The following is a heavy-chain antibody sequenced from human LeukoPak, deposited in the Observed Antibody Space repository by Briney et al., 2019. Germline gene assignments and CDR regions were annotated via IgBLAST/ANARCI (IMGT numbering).Heavy chain of an antibody. Sequence: ASVKVSCKASGYTFTSYHMHWVRQAPGQGLEWMGIINPSGGTTNYAQKFRGRVTMTRDMSTSTVYMELSSLRSEDTAVYYCARGLGRMGENYYYYMDVWGKGTTVTVSS. CDR1: GYTFTSYH. D-gene: IGHD1-26*01. V-gene: IGHV1-46*01. J-gene: IGHJ6*03. CDR3: ARGLGRMGENYYYYMDV. CDR2: INPSGGTT.